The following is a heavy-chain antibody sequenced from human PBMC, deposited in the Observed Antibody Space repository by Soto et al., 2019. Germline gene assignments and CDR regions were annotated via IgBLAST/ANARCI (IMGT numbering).Heavy chain of an antibody. CDR1: GDSISSFH. CDR2: IYYSGST. Sequence: QVQLQESGPGLVKPSETLSLTCTVSGDSISSFHWSWIRQPPGKGLEGIGYIYYSGSTDYSPSLKSRVTISVDTSKNQFSLKLSSVTAADTAVYYCAGGPRSGRRDYFDYWGQGTLVTVSS. J-gene: IGHJ4*02. D-gene: IGHD6-19*01. CDR3: AGGPRSGRRDYFDY. V-gene: IGHV4-59*01.